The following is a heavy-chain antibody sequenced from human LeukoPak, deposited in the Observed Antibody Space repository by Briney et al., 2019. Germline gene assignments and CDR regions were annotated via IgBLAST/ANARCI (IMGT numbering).Heavy chain of an antibody. CDR2: ISWNSGSI. V-gene: IGHV3-9*01. J-gene: IGHJ6*02. Sequence: GGSLRLSCAASGFTFDDYAMHWVRQAPGKGLEWVSGISWNSGSIGYADSVKGRFTISRDNAKNSLYLQMNSLRAEDTAVYYCARGPNSSGYSWDYYYHGMDVWGQGTTVTVSS. CDR3: ARGPNSSGYSWDYYYHGMDV. CDR1: GFTFDDYA. D-gene: IGHD3-22*01.